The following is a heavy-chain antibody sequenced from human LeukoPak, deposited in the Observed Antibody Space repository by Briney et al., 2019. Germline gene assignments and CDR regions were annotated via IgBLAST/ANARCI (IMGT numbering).Heavy chain of an antibody. CDR2: IYYSGST. V-gene: IGHV4-39*01. CDR3: VRGSTLRHYQY. CDR1: GGSISSSTYY. Sequence: SGTLPLTCTVSGGSISSSTYYWGWIRRPPGKGLEWIGSIYYSGSTYYNPSLKSRVTVSVDTSKNQFSLNLSSVTAADTAVYYCVRGSTLRHYQYWGQGTLVTVSS. D-gene: IGHD3-16*01. J-gene: IGHJ4*02.